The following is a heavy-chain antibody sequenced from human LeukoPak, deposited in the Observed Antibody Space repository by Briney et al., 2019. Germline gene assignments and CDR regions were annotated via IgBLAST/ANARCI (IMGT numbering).Heavy chain of an antibody. V-gene: IGHV3-11*01. J-gene: IGHJ4*02. CDR2: ISSSASSI. CDR1: GFTFSDYY. Sequence: GGPLRLSCAASGFTFSDYYMSWTRQAPGKGREWVSYISSSASSIYYADSVKGRFTISRDNVKNSLYLQMNSLRAEDTAVYYCARDWGVGRRDYWGQGTLVTVSS. D-gene: IGHD3-10*01. CDR3: ARDWGVGRRDY.